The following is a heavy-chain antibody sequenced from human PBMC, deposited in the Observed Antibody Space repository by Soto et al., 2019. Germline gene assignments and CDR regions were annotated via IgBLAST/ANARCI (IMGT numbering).Heavy chain of an antibody. D-gene: IGHD2-8*01. V-gene: IGHV1-69*01. Sequence: QVQLVQSGAEVKKPGSSVKVSCKVSGGTFKSYAISWLRQAPGQGLEWMGGFIPMFGTASYAQKFQGRVTITADESTSTTYMELSRLRSEDTDTFFCARGLTVYSADFHYFYAMYVWGQRNSVT. CDR3: ARGLTVYSADFHYFYAMYV. CDR1: GGTFKSYA. CDR2: FIPMFGTA. J-gene: IGHJ6*02.